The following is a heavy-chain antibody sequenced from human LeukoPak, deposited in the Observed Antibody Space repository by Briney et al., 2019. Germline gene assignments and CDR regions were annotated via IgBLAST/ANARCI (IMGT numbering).Heavy chain of an antibody. Sequence: ASVKVSCKASGYNFNSYGISWVRQAPGQGLEWMEWISAYDGDTNYAQSLQGRVTMTTDTSTTTAYMELTGLRSDDTAVYYCARGLYSSSWYFDYWGQGTLVTVSS. D-gene: IGHD6-13*01. CDR2: ISAYDGDT. J-gene: IGHJ4*02. V-gene: IGHV1-18*01. CDR3: ARGLYSSSWYFDY. CDR1: GYNFNSYG.